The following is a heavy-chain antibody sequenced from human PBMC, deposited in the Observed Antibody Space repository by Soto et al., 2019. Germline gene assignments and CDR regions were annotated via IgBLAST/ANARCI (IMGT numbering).Heavy chain of an antibody. CDR3: CGLEQQLVRY. CDR2: IRSKTDGGTT. D-gene: IGHD6-13*01. Sequence: GGSLRLSCAASGFTFSNAWMSWVRQAPGKGLEWVGRIRSKTDGGTTDYAAPVKGRFTISRDDSKNTLYLQMNSLKTEDTAVYYCCGLEQQLVRYWGQGTLVTVSS. V-gene: IGHV3-15*01. CDR1: GFTFSNAW. J-gene: IGHJ4*02.